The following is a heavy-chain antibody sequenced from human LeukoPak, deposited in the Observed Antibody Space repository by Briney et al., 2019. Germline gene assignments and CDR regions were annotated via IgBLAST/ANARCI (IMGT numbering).Heavy chain of an antibody. Sequence: ASVKVSCVASGGTFSSYAISWVRQAPGRGLEWVGWISAYNGNTNYAQKLQGRGTMTTDTSTSTAYMELRSLRSDDTAVYYCARGPYNWNDHDAFDIWGQGTMVTVSS. D-gene: IGHD1-20*01. V-gene: IGHV1-18*01. CDR2: ISAYNGNT. CDR3: ARGPYNWNDHDAFDI. J-gene: IGHJ3*02. CDR1: GGTFSSYA.